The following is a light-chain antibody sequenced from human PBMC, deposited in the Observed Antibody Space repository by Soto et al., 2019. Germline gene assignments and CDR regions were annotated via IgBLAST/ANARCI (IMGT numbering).Light chain of an antibody. CDR2: DAS. CDR3: QQRSKCPLT. Sequence: EIVLTQSPAPLSLSPGDRAPLSGGDSQSVRNYLDWYQQKPGQAHRLLIYDASNRPTAIPARFRGSGSGTDFTLTISSLEPEDLAVYYCQQRSKCPLTFGGGTKV. CDR1: QSVRNY. J-gene: IGKJ4*01. V-gene: IGKV3-11*01.